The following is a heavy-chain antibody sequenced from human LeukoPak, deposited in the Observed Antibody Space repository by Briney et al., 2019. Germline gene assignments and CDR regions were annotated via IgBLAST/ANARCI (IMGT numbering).Heavy chain of an antibody. V-gene: IGHV3-21*01. CDR3: ARVGAARHVAFDI. Sequence: GGPLRLSCAASGFTFSSYSMNWVRQAPGKGLEWVSSISSSSSYIYYADSVKGRFTISRGNAKNSLYLQMNSLRAEDTAVYYCARVGAARHVAFDIWGQGTMVTVSS. CDR1: GFTFSSYS. J-gene: IGHJ3*02. CDR2: ISSSSSYI. D-gene: IGHD6-6*01.